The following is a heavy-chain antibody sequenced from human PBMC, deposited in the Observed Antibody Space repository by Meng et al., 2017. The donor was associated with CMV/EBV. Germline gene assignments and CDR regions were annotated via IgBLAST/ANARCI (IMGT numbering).Heavy chain of an antibody. CDR2: INPNSGGT. D-gene: IGHD6-19*01. V-gene: IGHV1-2*02. CDR1: GYTFTGYY. J-gene: IGHJ4*02. CDR3: ARGGIALSGTYDY. Sequence: ASVKVSCKASGYTFTGYYMLWVRQAPGQGLEWMGWINPNSGGTNYSQKFQGRVTMTRDTSISTAYMELSRLGSDDTAVYYCARGGIALSGTYDYGGQGTLVTVSS.